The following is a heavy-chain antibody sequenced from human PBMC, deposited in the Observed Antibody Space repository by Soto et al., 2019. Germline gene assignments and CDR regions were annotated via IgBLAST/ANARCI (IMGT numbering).Heavy chain of an antibody. CDR1: GFTFTKAW. Sequence: EVQVVESGGGLVKPGGSLRLSCVASGFTFTKAWMSWVRQAPGKGLEWVGRIKSKNEGGTTEYAAPVRGRFIISRDDSRNTVYLQMNSLKIDDTAVYYGTTVAYWGRGTLVTVSS. CDR3: TTVAY. J-gene: IGHJ4*02. CDR2: IKSKNEGGTT. V-gene: IGHV3-15*01.